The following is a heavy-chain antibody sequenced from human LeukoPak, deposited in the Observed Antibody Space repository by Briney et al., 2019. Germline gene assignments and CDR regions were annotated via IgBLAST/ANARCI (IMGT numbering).Heavy chain of an antibody. V-gene: IGHV3-30*02. CDR1: GFTFSSYG. Sequence: GGSLRLSCAASGFTFSSYGMHWVRQAPGKGLEWVAFIRYDGSNKYYADSVKGRFTISRDNSKNTLYLQMNSLRAEDTAVYYCAKDLNRVTIFGVVTSTQNYFDYCGQGTLVTVSS. J-gene: IGHJ4*02. D-gene: IGHD3-3*01. CDR3: AKDLNRVTIFGVVTSTQNYFDY. CDR2: IRYDGSNK.